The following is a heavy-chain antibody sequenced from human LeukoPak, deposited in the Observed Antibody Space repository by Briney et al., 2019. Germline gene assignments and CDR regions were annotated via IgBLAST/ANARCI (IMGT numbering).Heavy chain of an antibody. D-gene: IGHD3-22*01. CDR1: GFTFSSYN. Sequence: TGGSLRLSCAASGFTFSSYNMNWVRQAPGKGLEWVSYISSSSTTIYYADSVKGRFTISRDNAKNSLYLQMNSLRVEDTAVYFCTVDTDYFEGLGFPRPALNDYWGQGTLVTVSS. CDR3: TVDTDYFEGLGFPRPALNDY. V-gene: IGHV3-48*01. J-gene: IGHJ4*02. CDR2: ISSSSTTI.